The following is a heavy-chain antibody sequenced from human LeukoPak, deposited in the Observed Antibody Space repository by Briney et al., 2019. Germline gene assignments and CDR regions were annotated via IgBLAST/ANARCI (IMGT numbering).Heavy chain of an antibody. V-gene: IGHV5-51*01. J-gene: IGHJ4*02. D-gene: IGHD3-22*01. Sequence: PGESLKISCKGSGYSFTSYWIGWVRQMPGKGLEWMGIIYPADSDTRYSPSFQGQVTFSADKSISTAYLQWNGLKASDSAMYYCARRNNDRSGFYYFDSWGQGTLVTVSS. CDR1: GYSFTSYW. CDR2: IYPADSDT. CDR3: ARRNNDRSGFYYFDS.